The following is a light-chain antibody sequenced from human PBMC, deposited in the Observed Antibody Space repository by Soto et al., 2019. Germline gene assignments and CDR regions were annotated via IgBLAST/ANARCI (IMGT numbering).Light chain of an antibody. CDR3: QQYNSYWT. CDR1: QTISSW. V-gene: IGKV1-5*03. CDR2: KAS. J-gene: IGKJ1*01. Sequence: DIQMTQSPSTLSGSVGDRVTITCRASQTISSWLAWYQQKPGKAPKLLIYKASTLKSGVPSRFIGSGSGTDFTLTISSLQPDDFAIYYCQQYNSYWTFGQGAKVDNK.